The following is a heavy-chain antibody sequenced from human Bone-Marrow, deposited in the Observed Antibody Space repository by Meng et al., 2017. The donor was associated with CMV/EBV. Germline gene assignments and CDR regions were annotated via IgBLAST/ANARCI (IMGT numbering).Heavy chain of an antibody. J-gene: IGHJ4*02. CDR2: IYRGGTSQ. V-gene: IGHV3-23*03. D-gene: IGHD3-16*01. Sequence: GGSLRLSCAASGFTFSNYAMSWVRQAPGKGLEWVSLIYRGGTSQDYADSVKGRLIVSRDNSKNTLYLQMNSLRAEDTAVYYCARVGAGADYWGQGTLVTVSS. CDR1: GFTFSNYA. CDR3: ARVGAGADY.